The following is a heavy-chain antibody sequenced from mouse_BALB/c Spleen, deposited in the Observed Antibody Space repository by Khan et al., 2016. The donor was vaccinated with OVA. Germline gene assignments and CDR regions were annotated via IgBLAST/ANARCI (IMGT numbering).Heavy chain of an antibody. CDR3: ARWFTY. J-gene: IGHJ3*01. CDR1: GYSITSDYA. Sequence: EVQLVESGPGLVKPSQSLSLTCTITGYSITSDYAWNWIRLFPGNKLEWMGYISYSGSTTYNPSLKSRISITRDTSKNQFFLQLNSVTTEDTATYYCARWFTYWGQGTLVTVSA. CDR2: ISYSGST. V-gene: IGHV3-2*02.